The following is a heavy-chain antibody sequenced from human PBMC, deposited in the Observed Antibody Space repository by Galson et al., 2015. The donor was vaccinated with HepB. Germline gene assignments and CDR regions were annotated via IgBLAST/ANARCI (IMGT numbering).Heavy chain of an antibody. V-gene: IGHV3-7*01. Sequence: SLRLSCAASGFTFNTFWMSWVRQTPGKGLEWVANIKEDGSETYYVDSVKGRFTISRDNAKNLLYLQMNSLRDEDTAIYYCSIMVRRSPFDYWGQGTLVPVSS. CDR1: GFTFNTFW. D-gene: IGHD3-10*01. CDR2: IKEDGSET. J-gene: IGHJ4*02. CDR3: SIMVRRSPFDY.